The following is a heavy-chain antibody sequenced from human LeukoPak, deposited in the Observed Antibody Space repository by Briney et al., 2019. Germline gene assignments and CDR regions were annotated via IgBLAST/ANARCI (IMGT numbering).Heavy chain of an antibody. CDR2: ISGSGGST. CDR1: GFTFSSYA. Sequence: GGSLRLSCAASGFTFSSYAMSWVRQAPGKGLEWVSAISGSGGSTYYADSVKGRFTISRDNSKNTLYLQMNSLRAEDTAVYYCANSPPYYGDHIVVGFNIWGQGTMVTVSS. V-gene: IGHV3-23*01. D-gene: IGHD4-17*01. CDR3: ANSPPYYGDHIVVGFNI. J-gene: IGHJ3*02.